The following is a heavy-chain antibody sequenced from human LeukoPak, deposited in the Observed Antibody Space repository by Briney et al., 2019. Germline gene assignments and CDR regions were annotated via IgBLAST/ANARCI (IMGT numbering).Heavy chain of an antibody. CDR1: GDSIRSGGYY. D-gene: IGHD5-12*01. CDR3: ARDQRGYGYSAYEYYFDY. V-gene: IGHV4-31*03. CDR2: IYYSGST. J-gene: IGHJ4*02. Sequence: SETLSLTCTVSGDSIRSGGYYWTWIRQPPGKGLEWIGCIYYSGSTDYNPSLKSRVTISVDTSQNQFSLELSSVTAADTAVYYCARDQRGYGYSAYEYYFDYWGQGMLVTVSS.